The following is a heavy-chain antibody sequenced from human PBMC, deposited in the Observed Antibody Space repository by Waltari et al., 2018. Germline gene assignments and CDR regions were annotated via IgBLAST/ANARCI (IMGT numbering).Heavy chain of an antibody. J-gene: IGHJ4*02. CDR1: GFTFSSSG. CDR2: IRYDGSNK. Sequence: QVQLVESGGGVVQPGGSLRLSCAASGFTFSSSGLHWVPQAPGKGLEWVAFIRYDGSNKYYADSVKGRFTISRDNSKNTLYLQMNSLRAEDTAVYYCAKLAYSSGWYRAFDYWGQGTLVTVSS. CDR3: AKLAYSSGWYRAFDY. D-gene: IGHD6-19*01. V-gene: IGHV3-30*02.